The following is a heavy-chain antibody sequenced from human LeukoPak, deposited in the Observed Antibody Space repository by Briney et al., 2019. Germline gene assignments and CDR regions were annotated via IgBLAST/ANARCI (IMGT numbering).Heavy chain of an antibody. CDR3: ASSSSGWYSSGFDY. Sequence: PGRSLRLSCAASGFTFSSYAMHGVRQAPGKGLEWVAVISYDGSNKYYADSVKGRFTISRDNSKNTLYLQMNSLRAEDTAVYYCASSSSGWYSSGFDYWGQGTLVTVSS. V-gene: IGHV3-30*04. CDR2: ISYDGSNK. J-gene: IGHJ4*02. D-gene: IGHD6-19*01. CDR1: GFTFSSYA.